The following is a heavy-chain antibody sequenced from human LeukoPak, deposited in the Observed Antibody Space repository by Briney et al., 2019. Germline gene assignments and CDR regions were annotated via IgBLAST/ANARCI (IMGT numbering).Heavy chain of an antibody. Sequence: PGGSLRLSCAASGFTFSSYSMNWVRQAPGKGLEWVSSISSSSSYIYYADSVKGRFTISRDNAKNSLYLQMNSLRAEDTAVYYCAMGGANSGYESFDYWGQGTLVTVSS. J-gene: IGHJ4*02. CDR2: ISSSSSYI. D-gene: IGHD5-12*01. CDR3: AMGGANSGYESFDY. V-gene: IGHV3-21*04. CDR1: GFTFSSYS.